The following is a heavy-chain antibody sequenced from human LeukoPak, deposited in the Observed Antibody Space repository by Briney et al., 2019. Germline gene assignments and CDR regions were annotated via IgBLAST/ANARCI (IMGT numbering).Heavy chain of an antibody. D-gene: IGHD4-23*01. Sequence: GGSLRLSCAASGFTFSSYTMNWVRQAPGKVLGWDSSIRGSSYYLYYADSVKGRFPISRDNAKNSLYLQMNSLRAEDTALYYCAKDIYGGNWPNDYWGQGTLVTVSS. CDR1: GFTFSSYT. CDR2: IRGSSYYL. V-gene: IGHV3-21*01. CDR3: AKDIYGGNWPNDY. J-gene: IGHJ4*02.